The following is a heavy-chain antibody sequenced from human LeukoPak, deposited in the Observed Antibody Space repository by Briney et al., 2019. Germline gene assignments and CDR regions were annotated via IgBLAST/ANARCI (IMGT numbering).Heavy chain of an antibody. J-gene: IGHJ4*02. CDR3: ARHGAVPAATVDY. CDR1: GYSISSGYY. V-gene: IGHV4-38-2*01. D-gene: IGHD2-2*01. CDR2: IYHSGST. Sequence: PSETLSLTCAVSGYSISSGYYWGWIRQPPGKGREWIGSIYHSGSTYYNPSLKSRVTISVDTSKNQFSLKLSSVTAADTAVYYCARHGAVPAATVDYWGQGTLVTVSS.